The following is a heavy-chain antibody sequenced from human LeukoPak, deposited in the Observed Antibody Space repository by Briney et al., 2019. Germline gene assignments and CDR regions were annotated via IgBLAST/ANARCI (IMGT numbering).Heavy chain of an antibody. CDR2: INHSGST. D-gene: IGHD3-22*01. V-gene: IGHV4-34*01. J-gene: IGHJ3*02. Sequence: SGTLSLTCAVYGGSFSGYYWSWIRQPPGKGLEWIGEINHSGSTNYNPSLKSRVTISVDTSKNQFSLKLSSVTAADTAAYYCARGSYYYDSSGYIWGQGTMVTVSS. CDR3: ARGSYYYDSSGYI. CDR1: GGSFSGYY.